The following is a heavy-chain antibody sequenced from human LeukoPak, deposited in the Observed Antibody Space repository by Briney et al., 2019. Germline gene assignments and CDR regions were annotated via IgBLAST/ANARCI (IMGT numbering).Heavy chain of an antibody. D-gene: IGHD4-17*01. CDR1: GGSVSSYY. Sequence: PSETLSLTCTVSGGSVSSYYWSWIRQPPGKGLEWIGYIYYSGSTNYNPSLKSRVTISVDTSKNQFSLKLSSVTAADTAVYYCARAFYGAPYYYGMDVWGQGTTVTVSS. CDR2: IYYSGST. J-gene: IGHJ6*02. CDR3: ARAFYGAPYYYGMDV. V-gene: IGHV4-59*08.